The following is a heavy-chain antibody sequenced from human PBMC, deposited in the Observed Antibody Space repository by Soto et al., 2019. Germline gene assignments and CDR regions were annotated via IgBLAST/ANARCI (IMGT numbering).Heavy chain of an antibody. CDR2: ISYDGSNK. V-gene: IGHV3-30-3*01. J-gene: IGHJ4*02. Sequence: QVQLVESGGGVVQPGRSLRLSCAASGFTFSSYAMHWVRQAPGKGLEWVAVISYDGSNKYYADSVKGRFTISRDNSKNTLYLQMTSLRAEDTAVYYCARDAAGLWYGYWGQGTLVTVSS. CDR1: GFTFSSYA. D-gene: IGHD5-18*01. CDR3: ARDAAGLWYGY.